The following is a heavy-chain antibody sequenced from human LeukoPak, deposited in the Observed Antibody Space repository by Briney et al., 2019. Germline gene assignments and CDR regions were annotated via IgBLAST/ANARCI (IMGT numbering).Heavy chain of an antibody. V-gene: IGHV1-69*13. CDR2: IIPIFGTA. CDR3: ARGLQDGNYYYYYYMDV. D-gene: IGHD1-1*01. Sequence: SVKVSCKASVGTFSSYAISWVRQAPGQGLEWMGGIIPIFGTANYAQKFQGRVTITADESTSTAYMELSSLRSEDTAVYYCARGLQDGNYYYYYYMDVWGKGTTVTVSS. J-gene: IGHJ6*03. CDR1: VGTFSSYA.